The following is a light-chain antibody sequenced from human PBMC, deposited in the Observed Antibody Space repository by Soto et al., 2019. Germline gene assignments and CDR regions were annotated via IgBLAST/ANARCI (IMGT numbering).Light chain of an antibody. CDR2: DVS. Sequence: QSVLTQPRSVSGSPGQSVTISCTGTSTDVGGYNYVSWYQQHPGKAPKLLIYDVSKRPSGVPDRFSGSKSGNTASLTISGLQAEDEADYYCCSYAGDYTLVFGGGTKVTVL. V-gene: IGLV2-11*01. CDR3: CSYAGDYTLV. CDR1: STDVGGYNY. J-gene: IGLJ3*02.